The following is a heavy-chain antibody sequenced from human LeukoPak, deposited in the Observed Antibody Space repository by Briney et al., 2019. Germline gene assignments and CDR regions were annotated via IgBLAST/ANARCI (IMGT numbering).Heavy chain of an antibody. CDR3: ARRGIDSSGYPYSDY. Sequence: PSGTLSLTCAVSGGSISSSNRWRWVRQPPGKGLEWIGEIYHSGSTNYNPSLKSRVTISVDKSKNQFSLKLSSVTAADTAVYYCARRGIDSSGYPYSDYWGQGTLVTVSS. V-gene: IGHV4-4*02. CDR1: GGSISSSNR. J-gene: IGHJ4*02. D-gene: IGHD3-22*01. CDR2: IYHSGST.